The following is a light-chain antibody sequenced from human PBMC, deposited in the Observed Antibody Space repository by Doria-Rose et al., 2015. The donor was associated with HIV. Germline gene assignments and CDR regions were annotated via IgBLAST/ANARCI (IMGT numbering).Light chain of an antibody. CDR3: HQYGTSWT. CDR1: QSLSSNY. CDR2: DGS. J-gene: IGKJ1*01. V-gene: IGKV3-20*01. Sequence: TQTPGTLSMSPGERATLSCSASQSLSSNYFAWYQQKPGQAPSLLIYDGSTRATGIPDRFSASGSGTDFTLTINRLEPEDFALYYCHQYGTSWTFGQGTKVEI.